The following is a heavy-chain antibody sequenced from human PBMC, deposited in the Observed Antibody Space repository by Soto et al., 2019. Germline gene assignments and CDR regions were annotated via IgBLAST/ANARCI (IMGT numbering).Heavy chain of an antibody. CDR1: GGTFSSHA. CDR3: ARDLRYYYDSSGYYFHY. Sequence: SVKVSCKASGGTFSSHAISWVRQAPGQGLEWMGGIIPIFGTANYAQKFQGRVTITADESTSTAYMELSSLRSEDTAVYYCARDLRYYYDSSGYYFHYWGQGTLVTVSS. V-gene: IGHV1-69*13. D-gene: IGHD3-22*01. J-gene: IGHJ4*02. CDR2: IIPIFGTA.